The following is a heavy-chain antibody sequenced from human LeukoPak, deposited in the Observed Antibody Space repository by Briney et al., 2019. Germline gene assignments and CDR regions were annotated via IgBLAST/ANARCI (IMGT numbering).Heavy chain of an antibody. CDR3: VRHGLGSGCFGFDY. CDR2: IYPGDSDP. J-gene: IGHJ4*02. D-gene: IGHD6-25*01. Sequence: GESLKISCKGSGYTFTTYWIGWVRQMPGKGLEWMGIIYPGDSDPRYSPSFQGQVTLSADKSISTAYLQWSSLKASDSAMYYCVRHGLGSGCFGFDYWGQGTLVAAST. V-gene: IGHV5-51*01. CDR1: GYTFTTYW.